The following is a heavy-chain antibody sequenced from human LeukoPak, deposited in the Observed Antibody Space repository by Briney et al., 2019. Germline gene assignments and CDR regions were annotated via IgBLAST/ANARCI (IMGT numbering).Heavy chain of an antibody. CDR2: IWYDGSNE. Sequence: GGSLRLSCAASGFTFSSYGMHWVRQAPGKGLEWVALIWYDGSNEYYADSVKGRFTISRDNSKNTLYLQMNSLRAEDTAVYYCARASVGYSYGLIHWGQGTLVTVSS. CDR3: ARASVGYSYGLIH. D-gene: IGHD5-18*01. V-gene: IGHV3-33*01. J-gene: IGHJ4*02. CDR1: GFTFSSYG.